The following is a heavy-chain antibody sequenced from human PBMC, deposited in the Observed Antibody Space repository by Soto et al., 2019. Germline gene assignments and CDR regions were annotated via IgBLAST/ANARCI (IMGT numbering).Heavy chain of an antibody. V-gene: IGHV3-23*01. D-gene: IGHD2-2*01. J-gene: IGHJ3*02. CDR3: AQGILVKRPGSRALDI. CDR1: GLSLSSSA. CDR2: IGGGGVNT. Sequence: GSLCLTGAVSGLSLSSSAMSWVRQAPEKGLEWVSIIGGGGVNTYYAASVKGRSTISRDNSINAPYLQMSRMRAGETAVYYCAQGILVKRPGSRALDIWGEGTMVT.